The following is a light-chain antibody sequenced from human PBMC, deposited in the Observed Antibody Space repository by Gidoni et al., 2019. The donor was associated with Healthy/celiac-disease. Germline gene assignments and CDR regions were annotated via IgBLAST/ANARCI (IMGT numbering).Light chain of an antibody. CDR1: QSVLYSSKNKNY. J-gene: IGKJ2*01. Sequence: DIVMTQSPDSLAVSLGERATINCKSSQSVLYSSKNKNYLAWYQQKPGQPPKLLIYWASTRESGVTDRFSGSGSGTDFTLTISSLQAEDVAVYYCQQYYSTPQTFGQXTKLEIK. CDR2: WAS. V-gene: IGKV4-1*01. CDR3: QQYYSTPQT.